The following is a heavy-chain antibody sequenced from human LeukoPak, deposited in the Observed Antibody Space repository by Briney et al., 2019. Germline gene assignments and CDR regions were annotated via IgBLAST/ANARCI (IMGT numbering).Heavy chain of an antibody. CDR1: GYTFTSYY. CDR3: TRGGLVVTGPFDY. V-gene: IGHV1-46*01. Sequence: ASVKVSCKASGYTFTSYYMHCVRQAPGQGLEWMGIINPSGGSTTYTQKFQGRVTMTRDTSTSTVYMELSSLRSEDTAVYYCTRGGLVVTGPFDYWGQGTLVTVSS. CDR2: INPSGGST. D-gene: IGHD4-23*01. J-gene: IGHJ4*02.